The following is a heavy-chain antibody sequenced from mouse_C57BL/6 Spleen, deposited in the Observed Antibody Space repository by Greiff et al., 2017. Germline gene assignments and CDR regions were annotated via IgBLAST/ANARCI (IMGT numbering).Heavy chain of an antibody. D-gene: IGHD1-1*01. Sequence: VQLQQSGPELVKPGASVKISCKASGYAFSSSWMNWVKQRPGKGLEWIGRIYPGDGDTNYNGKFKGKATLTADKSSSTAYMQLSSLTSEDSAVYFCARGELLLTWFAYWGQGTLVTVSA. J-gene: IGHJ3*01. V-gene: IGHV1-82*01. CDR2: IYPGDGDT. CDR1: GYAFSSSW. CDR3: ARGELLLTWFAY.